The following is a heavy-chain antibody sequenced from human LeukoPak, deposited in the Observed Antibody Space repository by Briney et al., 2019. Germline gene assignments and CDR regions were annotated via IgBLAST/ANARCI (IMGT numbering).Heavy chain of an antibody. D-gene: IGHD5-24*01. J-gene: IGHJ3*02. CDR1: GGTFSSYA. CDR2: IIPVFGTA. Sequence: ASVRVSCKASGGTFSSYAISWVRQAPGQGLEWMGGIIPVFGTAYYAQKFQGRVTITADKSTSTPCMDMSRLRYEDTAVYYSARGVEMPTIMVFNMGSQGTMVTVSA. CDR3: ARGVEMPTIMVFNM. V-gene: IGHV1-69*06.